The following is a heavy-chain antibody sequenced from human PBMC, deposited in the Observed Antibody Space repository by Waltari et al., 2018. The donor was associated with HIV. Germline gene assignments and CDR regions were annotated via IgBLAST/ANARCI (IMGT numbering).Heavy chain of an antibody. CDR3: ARDEAASAPVDY. V-gene: IGHV1-3*01. Sequence: QVQLVQSGAEVKKPGASVKISCKTSGYSFTRYPIHWVRQAPGQGLEWMGRINPDYGLTKYSQKFQGRITITRDTSAVIVYMELTSLRSEDTAIYYCARDEAASAPVDYWGQGTRVSVSS. D-gene: IGHD2-2*01. J-gene: IGHJ4*02. CDR2: INPDYGLT. CDR1: GYSFTRYP.